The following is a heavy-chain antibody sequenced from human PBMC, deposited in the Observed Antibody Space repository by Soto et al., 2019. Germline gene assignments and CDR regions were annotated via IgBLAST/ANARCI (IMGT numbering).Heavy chain of an antibody. Sequence: EVQLVESGGGLVQPGGSLKLSCAASGFTFSVSAMHWVRQASGKGLEWVGRIRSKGNNYSTAYGASLKGRFTISRDDSKNTAYLQLNSLTAEDTAVYYCSRQASDFWSGKPQYYMDVWGKGTTVTVSS. D-gene: IGHD3-3*01. CDR3: SRQASDFWSGKPQYYMDV. J-gene: IGHJ6*03. CDR1: GFTFSVSA. CDR2: IRSKGNNYST. V-gene: IGHV3-73*01.